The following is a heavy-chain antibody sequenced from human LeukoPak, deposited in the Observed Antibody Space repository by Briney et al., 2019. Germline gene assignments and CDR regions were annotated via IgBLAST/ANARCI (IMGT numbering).Heavy chain of an antibody. CDR2: IREDGRNK. Sequence: GGSLRLSCSASGVTFSSYVMHGVRHAPGKGLEGVAFIREDGRNKYYAASVYGGFTFSGDNSESTLYVQMNSLIAADTAVYYCARDTTWMQDSSWTLDYWGQGTMVTVSS. V-gene: IGHV3-30*02. CDR1: GVTFSSYV. CDR3: ARDTTWMQDSSWTLDY. J-gene: IGHJ4*02. D-gene: IGHD6-13*01.